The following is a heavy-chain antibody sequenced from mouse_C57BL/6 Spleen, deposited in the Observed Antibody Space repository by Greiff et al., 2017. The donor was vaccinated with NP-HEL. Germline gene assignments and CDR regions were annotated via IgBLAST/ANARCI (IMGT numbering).Heavy chain of an antibody. V-gene: IGHV1-26*01. J-gene: IGHJ2*01. Sequence: VQLQQSGPELVKPGASVKISCKASGYTFTDYYMNWVKQSHGKSLEWIGDINPNNGGTSYNQKFKGKATLTVDKSSSTAYMELRSLTSEDSAVYYCARDYYGSSYEDYFDYWGQGTTLTVSS. CDR3: ARDYYGSSYEDYFDY. CDR1: GYTFTDYY. D-gene: IGHD1-1*01. CDR2: INPNNGGT.